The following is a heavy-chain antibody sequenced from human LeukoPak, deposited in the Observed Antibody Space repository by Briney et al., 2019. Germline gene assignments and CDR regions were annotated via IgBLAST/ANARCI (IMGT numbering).Heavy chain of an antibody. Sequence: ASVKVSCKASGYTFTGYYMHWVRQAPGQGLEWMGWINPNSGGTNYAQKFQGRVTMTRDTSISTACMELSRLRSDDTAVYYCAFGIQLWLRGARGAFDIWGQGTMVTVSS. J-gene: IGHJ3*02. CDR3: AFGIQLWLRGARGAFDI. CDR1: GYTFTGYY. D-gene: IGHD5-18*01. CDR2: INPNSGGT. V-gene: IGHV1-2*02.